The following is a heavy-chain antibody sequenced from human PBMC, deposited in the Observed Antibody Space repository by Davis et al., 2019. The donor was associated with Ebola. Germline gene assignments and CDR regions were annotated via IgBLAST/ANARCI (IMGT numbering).Heavy chain of an antibody. Sequence: ASVNVSCKASGYTFTSYDINWVRQATGQGLEWMGWMNPNSGSTSYAQKFQGRVTMTRDTSTSTVYMELSSLRSEDTAVYYCARDIVVVPAAILSYYYYGMDVWGQGTTVTVSS. CDR1: GYTFTSYD. J-gene: IGHJ6*02. CDR3: ARDIVVVPAAILSYYYYGMDV. D-gene: IGHD2-2*01. V-gene: IGHV1-8*01. CDR2: MNPNSGST.